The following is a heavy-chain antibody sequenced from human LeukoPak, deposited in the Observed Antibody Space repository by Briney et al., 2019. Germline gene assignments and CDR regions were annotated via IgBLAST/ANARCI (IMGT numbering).Heavy chain of an antibody. D-gene: IGHD6-19*01. J-gene: IGHJ5*02. CDR3: ATNAAVATSRSWFDP. CDR2: IHYSGSS. CDR1: GASISTYY. Sequence: SETLSLTCAVSGASISTYYWSWIRQPPGKGLEWIGYIHYSGSSNYNPSLKSRVTLSLDTSKNHFSLMLSSVTAADTAVYYGATNAAVATSRSWFDPWGHGTLVTVSS. V-gene: IGHV4-59*08.